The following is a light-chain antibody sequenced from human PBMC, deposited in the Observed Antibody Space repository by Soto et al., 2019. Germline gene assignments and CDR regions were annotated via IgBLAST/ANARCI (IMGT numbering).Light chain of an antibody. V-gene: IGKV3-20*01. Sequence: EIVLTQSPGTLCLSPGERATLSCRASQSVTSTYLAWYQQKPGQAPRLLIYGASSRAIGIPDRFSGSVSGSDFILTINRLEPEDFAVYYCQQYGSSHTFGQGTRLEIK. CDR3: QQYGSSHT. CDR1: QSVTSTY. J-gene: IGKJ5*01. CDR2: GAS.